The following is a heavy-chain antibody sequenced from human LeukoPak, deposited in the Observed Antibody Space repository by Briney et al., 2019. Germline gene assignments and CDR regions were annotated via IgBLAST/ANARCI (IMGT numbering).Heavy chain of an antibody. CDR2: IKSDGST. CDR1: GFTFSSYG. Sequence: GGSLRLSCAASGFTFSSYGMHWVRQAPGKGLVWVSRIKSDGSTNYADSVKGRFTISRDNAKNTLSLQMNSLRAEDTGVYYCARAPSEIGGYYPEYFRHWGQGTLVTVSS. J-gene: IGHJ1*01. V-gene: IGHV3-74*01. CDR3: ARAPSEIGGYYPEYFRH. D-gene: IGHD3-22*01.